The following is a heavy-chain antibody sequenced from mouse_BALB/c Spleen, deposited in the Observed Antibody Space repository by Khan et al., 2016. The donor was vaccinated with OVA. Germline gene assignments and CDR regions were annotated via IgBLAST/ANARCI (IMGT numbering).Heavy chain of an antibody. CDR2: ISYSGNT. V-gene: IGHV3-2*02. J-gene: IGHJ2*01. Sequence: QLEESGPGLVKPSQSLSLTCTVTGYSITSDYAWNWLRQFPGNKLEWLGFISYSGNTNYNPSLKSRISITRDTSKNQFFLQLNSVTTEDTATYYCARICGGDFDYWGQGTTLTVSS. CDR3: ARICGGDFDY. CDR1: GYSITSDYA.